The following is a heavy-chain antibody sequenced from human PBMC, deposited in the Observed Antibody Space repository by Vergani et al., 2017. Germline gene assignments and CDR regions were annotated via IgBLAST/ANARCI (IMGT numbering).Heavy chain of an antibody. J-gene: IGHJ2*01. Sequence: QVQLQESGPGLVKPSQTLSLTCTVSGRSISSGGYYWSWIRQSPGKGLEWIGYVFRNGNVNYNPSFNFRVAIDTSNNELSLRVTSVTAADTAVYYCARDFGGEWYFDLWGRGATVTVSS. CDR3: ARDFGGEWYFDL. CDR1: GRSISSGGYY. D-gene: IGHD4-23*01. CDR2: VFRNGNV. V-gene: IGHV4-61*08.